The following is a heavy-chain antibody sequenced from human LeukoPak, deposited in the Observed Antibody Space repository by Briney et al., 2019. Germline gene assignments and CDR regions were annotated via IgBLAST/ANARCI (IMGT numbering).Heavy chain of an antibody. Sequence: GGSLRLSCAASGFTFSSYSMNWVRQAPGKGLEWVSSISSSSSYIYYADSVKGRFTISRDNAKNSLYLQMNSLRAEDTAVYYCARGPDTAMVLLDYWAREPWSPSPQ. CDR2: ISSSSSYI. CDR1: GFTFSSYS. CDR3: ARGPDTAMVLLDY. D-gene: IGHD5-18*01. J-gene: IGHJ4*02. V-gene: IGHV3-21*01.